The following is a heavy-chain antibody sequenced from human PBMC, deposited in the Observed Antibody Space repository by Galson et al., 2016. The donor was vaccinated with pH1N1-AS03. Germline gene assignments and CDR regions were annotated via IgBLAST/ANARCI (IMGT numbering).Heavy chain of an antibody. CDR2: IIAVSGAT. Sequence: SVKVSCKVSGGTFTSYAVNWVRQAPGQGLEWMGGIIAVSGATNYAQTFQGRISITADESTGTAYMDVSSLRSEDTAVYYCATPIFHFDYCRGYPPFDYWGQGTLVIVSS. CDR1: GGTFTSYA. D-gene: IGHD2-15*01. CDR3: ATPIFHFDYCRGYPPFDY. J-gene: IGHJ4*02. V-gene: IGHV1-69*13.